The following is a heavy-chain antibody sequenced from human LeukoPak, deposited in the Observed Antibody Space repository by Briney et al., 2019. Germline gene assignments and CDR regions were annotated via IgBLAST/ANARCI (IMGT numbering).Heavy chain of an antibody. D-gene: IGHD6-6*01. Sequence: GRSLRLSCAASGFTFSSYGMHWVRQAPGKGLEWVAFIRYDGSNKYYADSVKGRFTISRDNSKNTLYLQMNSLRAEDTAVYYCAKAQLPAWSSSPPFDYWGQGTLVTVSS. CDR3: AKAQLPAWSSSPPFDY. J-gene: IGHJ4*02. CDR2: IRYDGSNK. CDR1: GFTFSSYG. V-gene: IGHV3-30*02.